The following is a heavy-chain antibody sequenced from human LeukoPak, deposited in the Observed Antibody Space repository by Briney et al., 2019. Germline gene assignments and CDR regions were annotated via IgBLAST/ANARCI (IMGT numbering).Heavy chain of an antibody. V-gene: IGHV3-7*03. CDR3: ARGGGLDV. CDR1: GFTFSSYW. CDR2: INHNGNVN. Sequence: GGSLRLSCAASGFTFSSYWMNWARQAPGKGLEWVTSINHNGNVNYCVDSVKGRFTISRDNAKNSLYLQMSNLRAEDTAVYFCARGGGLDVWGQGATVTVSS. J-gene: IGHJ6*02. D-gene: IGHD3-16*01.